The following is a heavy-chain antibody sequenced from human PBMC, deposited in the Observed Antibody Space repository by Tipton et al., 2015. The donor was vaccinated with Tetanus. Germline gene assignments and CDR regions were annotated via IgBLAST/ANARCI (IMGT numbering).Heavy chain of an antibody. CDR3: ARSFSSYGMDV. V-gene: IGHV4-34*01. CDR1: GGSFSGYY. Sequence: TLSLTCAVYGGSFSGYYWSWIRQPSGKGLEWIGEINHSGSTNYNPSLKSRVTISVDTSKNQFSLKLSSVTAADTAVYYCARSFSSYGMDVWGQGTTVTVSS. J-gene: IGHJ6*02. CDR2: INHSGST.